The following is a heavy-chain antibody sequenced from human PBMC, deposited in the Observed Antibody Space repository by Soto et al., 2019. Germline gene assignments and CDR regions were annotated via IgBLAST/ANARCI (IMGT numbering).Heavy chain of an antibody. Sequence: VQVEESGGGLVQPGGSLRLSCGVSAVSEFSFSDQYIDWVRQAPGKGLEWVGRSRNRVNSFSTAYAASVEGRFTISRDDSKNPVYLQMNSLKAEDTAVYYCSRVDPRAKSPDYWGQGTPVTVSS. CDR1: EFSFSDQY. V-gene: IGHV3-72*01. J-gene: IGHJ4*02. CDR2: SRNRVNSFST. D-gene: IGHD3-9*01. CDR3: SRVDPRAKSPDY.